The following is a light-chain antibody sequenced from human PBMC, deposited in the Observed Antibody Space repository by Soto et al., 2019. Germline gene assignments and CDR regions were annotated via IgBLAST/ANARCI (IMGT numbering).Light chain of an antibody. J-gene: IGKJ4*01. V-gene: IGKV1-39*01. CDR3: QQSYSTLLT. Sequence: DLQMTQSPSSLSASVGDRVTITCRASQSISSYLNWYQQKPGKAPKLLIYAASSLRSGVPSRFSGSGSGTDFTLTISSLQPEDFATYYCQQSYSTLLTFGGGTKVEIK. CDR2: AAS. CDR1: QSISSY.